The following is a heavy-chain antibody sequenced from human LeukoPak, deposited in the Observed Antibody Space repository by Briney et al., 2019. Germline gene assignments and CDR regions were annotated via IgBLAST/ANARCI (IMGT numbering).Heavy chain of an antibody. CDR1: GFTFSPYA. V-gene: IGHV3-23*01. D-gene: IGHD2-2*02. Sequence: PGGSLRRSCAAPGFTFSPYAMSWVRQAPGKGLEWVSAISGSGGHTYYTDSVKGRFTISRDNSKNTLYLQMNSLRAEDTAVYYCAKDRAYCSSISCHTSYFDYWGQGTLVTVSS. CDR3: AKDRAYCSSISCHTSYFDY. J-gene: IGHJ4*02. CDR2: ISGSGGHT.